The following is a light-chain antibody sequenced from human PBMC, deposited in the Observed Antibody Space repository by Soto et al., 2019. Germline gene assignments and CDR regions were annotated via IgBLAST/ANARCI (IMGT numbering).Light chain of an antibody. V-gene: IGKV1-33*01. CDR2: GAS. CDR3: QHYNNLPPFT. J-gene: IGKJ3*01. Sequence: DIQMTQSPSSLSASVGARVSITCQASQDIRTSLSWFQHKPGRAPKLLIYGASYLETGVPSRFRGRVSGTDFTFTITSLQPEDIATYYCQHYNNLPPFTFGPGTIVDIK. CDR1: QDIRTS.